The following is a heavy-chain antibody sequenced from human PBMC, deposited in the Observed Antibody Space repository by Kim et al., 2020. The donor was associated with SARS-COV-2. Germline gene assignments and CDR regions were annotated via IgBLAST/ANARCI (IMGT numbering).Heavy chain of an antibody. CDR1: GFTVSAKY. J-gene: IGHJ6*02. D-gene: IGHD2-15*01. CDR3: ASGYCSGGSCSFRYGMDV. CDR2: IYSGGDT. Sequence: GGSLRLSCAASGFTVSAKYMTWVRQAPGKGLEWVSLIYSGGDTYYADSLKGRFTISRDISENTVYLQMNSLRAEDTAVYYCASGYCSGGSCSFRYGMDVWGQETTLTVSS. V-gene: IGHV3-53*01.